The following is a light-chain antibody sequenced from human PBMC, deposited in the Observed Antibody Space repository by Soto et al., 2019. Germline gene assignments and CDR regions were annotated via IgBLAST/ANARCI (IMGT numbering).Light chain of an antibody. CDR1: SSDVGSYNL. CDR3: CSYAGTYTYYV. CDR2: EVS. V-gene: IGLV2-23*02. Sequence: QSVLTQPASVSGSPGQSIAISCTGSSSDVGSYNLVSWYQQHPGKAPKLIIYEVSKSPSGVSNRFSGSKCGNTASLTISGLQAEDEADYYCCSYAGTYTYYVFGTGTKVTVL. J-gene: IGLJ1*01.